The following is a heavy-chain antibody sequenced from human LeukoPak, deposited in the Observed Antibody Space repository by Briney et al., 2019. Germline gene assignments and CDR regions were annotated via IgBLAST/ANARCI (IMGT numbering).Heavy chain of an antibody. V-gene: IGHV1-2*02. CDR3: GRGTIAVVAADLRTDQ. D-gene: IGHD2-15*01. J-gene: IGHJ4*02. Sequence: GASVKVSCKASGYTFTGYFMHWVRLAPGHGLEWMAWINPNSGGTNSAQKFQGRVTMTRDTSISTAYMELSSLTFDDTAVYYCGRGTIAVVAADLRTDQWGQGTLVIVSS. CDR2: INPNSGGT. CDR1: GYTFTGYF.